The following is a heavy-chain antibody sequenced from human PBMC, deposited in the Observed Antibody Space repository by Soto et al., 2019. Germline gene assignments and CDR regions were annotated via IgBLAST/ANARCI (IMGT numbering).Heavy chain of an antibody. J-gene: IGHJ4*02. D-gene: IGHD2-15*01. Sequence: QVQLVQSGAEVKKPGSSVKVSCKASGGTFSSYTISWVRQAPGQGLEWMGRVIPILGIANYEQKFQGRVTTSADKSTSTAYMELSSLRSEDTAVYYCARAAGYCSGGSCYSHHFDYWGQGTLVTVSS. CDR1: GGTFSSYT. CDR2: VIPILGIA. V-gene: IGHV1-69*02. CDR3: ARAAGYCSGGSCYSHHFDY.